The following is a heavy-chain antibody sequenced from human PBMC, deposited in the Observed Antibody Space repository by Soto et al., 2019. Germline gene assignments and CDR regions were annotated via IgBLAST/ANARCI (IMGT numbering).Heavy chain of an antibody. CDR3: AEVVVTAH. J-gene: IGHJ4*02. CDR1: GFTFSSYS. Sequence: EVPLVESGGGLVQPGGSLRRSCAASGFTFSSYSINWVRQAPGKGLEWVSYISSSSSTIYYADSVKGRFTISRDNAKNSLYRQMNSLRAEDTAVYYCAEVVVTAHWGQGTLVTVSS. V-gene: IGHV3-48*01. CDR2: ISSSSSTI. D-gene: IGHD2-21*02.